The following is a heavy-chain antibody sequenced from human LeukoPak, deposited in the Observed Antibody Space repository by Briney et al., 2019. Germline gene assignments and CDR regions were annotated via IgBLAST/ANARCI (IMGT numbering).Heavy chain of an antibody. CDR2: INSSDRT. J-gene: IGHJ4*02. D-gene: IGHD1-26*01. Sequence: GGSLRLSCAASGFTVNNNYMTWVRQAPGKGLECVSLINSSDRTHYADSVKGRFTISRDNSKNMIYLQMNNLRAEDTALYYCARGKSGSYTRPFDYWGQGTLVTVSS. V-gene: IGHV3-66*01. CDR1: GFTVNNNY. CDR3: ARGKSGSYTRPFDY.